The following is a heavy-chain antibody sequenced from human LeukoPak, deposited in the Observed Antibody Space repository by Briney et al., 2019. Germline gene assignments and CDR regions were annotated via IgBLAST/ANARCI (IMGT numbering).Heavy chain of an antibody. CDR3: ASRIAARTRYYYGMDV. J-gene: IGHJ6*02. CDR2: IKQDGSEK. D-gene: IGHD6-6*01. V-gene: IGHV3-7*01. Sequence: SWIRQAPGKGLEWVANIKQDGSEKYYVDSVKGRFTISRDNAKNSLYLQMNSLRAEDTAVYYCASRIAARTRYYYGMDVWGQGTTVTVSS.